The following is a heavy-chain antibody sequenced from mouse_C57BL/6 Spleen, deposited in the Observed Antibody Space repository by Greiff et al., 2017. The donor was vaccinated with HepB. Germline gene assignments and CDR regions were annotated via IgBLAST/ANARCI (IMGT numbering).Heavy chain of an antibody. V-gene: IGHV1-19*01. CDR3: AKVDYGSSYRYFDY. CDR1: GYTFTDYY. Sequence: VQLKQKEQVLIKHGASVKMSCKATGYTFTDYYTNWVKQSHGKSLEWIGVINPYNGGTSYNQKFKGQATLTVDKSSSTDYMELNSLTSEDSAVYYCAKVDYGSSYRYFDYWGQGTTLTVSS. J-gene: IGHJ2*01. D-gene: IGHD1-1*01. CDR2: INPYNGGT.